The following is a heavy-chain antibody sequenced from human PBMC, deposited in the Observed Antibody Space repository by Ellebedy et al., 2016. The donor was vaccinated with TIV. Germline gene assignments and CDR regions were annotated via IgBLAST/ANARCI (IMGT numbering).Heavy chain of an antibody. CDR3: RGELHGIIT. CDR2: IKSRGDGGTT. Sequence: GGSLRLSCEVSGFIFNKAWMSRVRQAPGKGLEWVGRIKSRGDGGTTDYAAPVRGRFIVSRDDSKNTHYLQMNSLKTEDTGVYYCRGELHGIITWGLGTLVTVSS. D-gene: IGHD1-7*01. J-gene: IGHJ5*02. V-gene: IGHV3-15*01. CDR1: GFIFNKAW.